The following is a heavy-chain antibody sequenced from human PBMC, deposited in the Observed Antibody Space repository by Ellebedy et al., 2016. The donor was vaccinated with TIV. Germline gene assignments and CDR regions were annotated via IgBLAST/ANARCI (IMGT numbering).Heavy chain of an antibody. CDR3: ARDPGGGGAYSDNWFDP. Sequence: PGGSLRLSCTASGFNVSTFFMSWVRQAPGQGLEWVSVIYPGGGTNYSDTVEGRFTVSRDTPTNTIYLQMNSRRGEDTAVYYCARDPGGGGAYSDNWFDPWGQGTLVTVSS. CDR1: GFNVSTFF. D-gene: IGHD4-11*01. V-gene: IGHV3-66*01. J-gene: IGHJ5*02. CDR2: IYPGGGT.